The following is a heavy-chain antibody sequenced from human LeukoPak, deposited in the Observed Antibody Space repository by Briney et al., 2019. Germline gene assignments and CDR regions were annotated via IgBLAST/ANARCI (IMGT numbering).Heavy chain of an antibody. CDR3: ARGNGYFDY. CDR1: GGSISSYY. Sequence: SETLSLTCTVSGGSISSYYWSWIRQPAGKGLEWIGRISISGNSNYNPSLKSRVTMSIDTSKNQFSLKLRSVTAADTAVYYCARGNGYFDYWGQGTLVTVSS. D-gene: IGHD1-1*01. V-gene: IGHV4-4*07. J-gene: IGHJ4*02. CDR2: ISISGNS.